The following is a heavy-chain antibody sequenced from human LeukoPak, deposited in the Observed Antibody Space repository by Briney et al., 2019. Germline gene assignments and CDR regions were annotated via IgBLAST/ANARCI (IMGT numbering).Heavy chain of an antibody. CDR1: GFTFNRCW. D-gene: IGHD2-21*02. J-gene: IGHJ1*01. Sequence: GGSLRLSCVVSGFTFNRCWMNWVRQAPGKGLEWVAHINPDGRDTYYVDSVKGRFTISRDNAQNPMYLQMNSLRVEDTAVYYCTSWGDTTAEYFQRWGRGTLVTVSS. CDR3: TSWGDTTAEYFQR. V-gene: IGHV3-7*01. CDR2: INPDGRDT.